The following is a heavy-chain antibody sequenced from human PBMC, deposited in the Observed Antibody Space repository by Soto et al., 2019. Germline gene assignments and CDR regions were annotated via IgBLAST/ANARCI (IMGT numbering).Heavy chain of an antibody. Sequence: GASVKVSCKASGGTFSSYTISWVRQAPGQGLEWMGRIIPILGIANYAQKFQGRVTLTTDTSTSTAYVELSSLRSDDTAVYFCVRVTAARQRDYSYHYYLHIWGKGTTVTVSS. CDR3: VRVTAARQRDYSYHYYLHI. D-gene: IGHD6-6*01. J-gene: IGHJ6*03. V-gene: IGHV1-69*02. CDR2: IIPILGIA. CDR1: GGTFSSYT.